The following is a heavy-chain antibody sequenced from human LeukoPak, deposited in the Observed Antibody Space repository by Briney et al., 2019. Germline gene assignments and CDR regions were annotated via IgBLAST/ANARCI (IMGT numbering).Heavy chain of an antibody. CDR3: ARLYCSSSSCTFDN. CDR1: GFTFSTYE. V-gene: IGHV3-48*03. D-gene: IGHD2-2*01. Sequence: PGGSLRLSCAASGFTFSTYEMNWVRQAPGKGLEWVSYISSSGSTINYADSVKGRFTISRDNAKNSVHLQMDSQRAEDTAVYYCARLYCSSSSCTFDNWGQGTLVTVSS. CDR2: ISSSGSTI. J-gene: IGHJ4*02.